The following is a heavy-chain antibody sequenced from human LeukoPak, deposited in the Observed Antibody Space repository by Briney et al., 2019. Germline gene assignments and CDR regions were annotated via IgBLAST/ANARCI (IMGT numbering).Heavy chain of an antibody. D-gene: IGHD3-10*01. Sequence: GASVKVSCKASGGTFSSYAISWVRQAPGQGLEWMGGIIPIFDSANYAQKFQGRVTITADESTSTAYMELSSLRSEDTAVYYCARDKSRTYGSADAFDIWGQGTMVTVSS. V-gene: IGHV1-69*13. CDR2: IIPIFDSA. J-gene: IGHJ3*02. CDR3: ARDKSRTYGSADAFDI. CDR1: GGTFSSYA.